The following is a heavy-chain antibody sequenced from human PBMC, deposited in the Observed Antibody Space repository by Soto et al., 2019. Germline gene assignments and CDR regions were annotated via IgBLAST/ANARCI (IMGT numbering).Heavy chain of an antibody. D-gene: IGHD4-17*01. V-gene: IGHV4-61*01. CDR3: ARDYGPTGVWYFDL. Sequence: SETLSLTCTVSGGAVSSGSYYRSWIRQPPGKGLEWIGYIYYSGSTNYNPSLKSRVTISEDTSKNQFSLKLSSVTAADTAVYYCARDYGPTGVWYFDLWGRGTLVTVSS. CDR1: GGAVSSGSYY. CDR2: IYYSGST. J-gene: IGHJ2*01.